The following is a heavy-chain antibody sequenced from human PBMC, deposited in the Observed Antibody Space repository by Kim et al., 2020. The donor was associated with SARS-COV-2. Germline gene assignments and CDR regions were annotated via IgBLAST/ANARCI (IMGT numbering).Heavy chain of an antibody. D-gene: IGHD2-21*02. V-gene: IGHV6-1*01. CDR3: ARGPRVVTAARFDY. Sequence: AVSVKSRITINPDTAKNQFSLQLNSVTPEDTAVYYCARGPRVVTAARFDYWGQGTLVTVSS. J-gene: IGHJ4*02.